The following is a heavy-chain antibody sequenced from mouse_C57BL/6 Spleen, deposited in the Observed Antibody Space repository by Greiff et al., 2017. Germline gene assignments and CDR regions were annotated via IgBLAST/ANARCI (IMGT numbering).Heavy chain of an antibody. J-gene: IGHJ4*01. Sequence: VQLQQSGAELARPGASVKMSCKASGYTFTSYTMHWVKQRPGQGLEWIGYINPSSGYTKYNQKFKDKATLTADKSSSTAYMQLSSLTSEDSAVXYYAPGRVTTVVDYAMDYWGQGTSVTVSS. V-gene: IGHV1-4*01. CDR1: GYTFTSYT. D-gene: IGHD1-1*01. CDR3: APGRVTTVVDYAMDY. CDR2: INPSSGYT.